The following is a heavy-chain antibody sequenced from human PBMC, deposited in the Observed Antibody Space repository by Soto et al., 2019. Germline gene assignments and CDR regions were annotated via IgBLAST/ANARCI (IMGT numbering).Heavy chain of an antibody. V-gene: IGHV3-74*01. D-gene: IGHD3-3*01. Sequence: EVQLVESGGALVQPGGSLKLSCVASGFIFSSYSMHWVRQAPGKGLVWVSHINGDGSDTTYADSVKGRFTISRDNSKNTFYLEMNSLRAGDSAVYFCASLTFGVRLAFDIWGQGTKVVVSS. CDR3: ASLTFGVRLAFDI. CDR2: INGDGSDT. CDR1: GFIFSSYS. J-gene: IGHJ3*02.